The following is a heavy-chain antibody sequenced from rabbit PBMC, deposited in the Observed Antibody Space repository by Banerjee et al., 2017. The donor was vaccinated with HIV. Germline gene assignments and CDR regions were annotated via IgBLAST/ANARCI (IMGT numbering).Heavy chain of an antibody. V-gene: IGHV1S7*01. CDR3: ARVGGVGVYGYATL. J-gene: IGHJ4*01. CDR2: TEPIFGTT. D-gene: IGHD6-1*01. Sequence: LEESGGGLVQPGESLTLSCKASGFDFNNYYMTWVRQAPGKGLEWIGLTEPIFGTTYYANWVNGRFTISSHNAQNTLYLQLKSLTAADTATYFCARVGGVGVYGYATLWGPGTLVTVS. CDR1: GFDFNNYY.